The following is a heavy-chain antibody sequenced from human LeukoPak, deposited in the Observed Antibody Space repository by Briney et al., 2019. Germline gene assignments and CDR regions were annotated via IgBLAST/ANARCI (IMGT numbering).Heavy chain of an antibody. CDR2: IYYSGST. CDR1: GGSISSGGYY. J-gene: IGHJ4*02. V-gene: IGHV4-31*03. Sequence: SETLSLTCTVSGGSISSGGYYWSWIRQPPGKGLEWIGYIYYSGSTYYNPSLKSRVTISVDTSKNQFSLKLSSVTAADTAVYYCARIAVAGTGLVYWGQGTLVTVSS. CDR3: ARIAVAGTGLVY. D-gene: IGHD6-19*01.